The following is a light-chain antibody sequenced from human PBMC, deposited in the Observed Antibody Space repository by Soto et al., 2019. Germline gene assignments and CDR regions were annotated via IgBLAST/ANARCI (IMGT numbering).Light chain of an antibody. J-gene: IGKJ4*01. CDR2: GAS. CDR3: HQYNTWSPLT. V-gene: IGKV3-15*01. CDR1: QSVSNN. Sequence: EIVMTQSPATLSVSPGERATLSCRASQSVSNNLAWYQQKPGQAPRLLIYGASTRATGIPARFSGSGSGTEFTLPISSLQSADFAVYYCHQYNTWSPLTFGGGTKVETK.